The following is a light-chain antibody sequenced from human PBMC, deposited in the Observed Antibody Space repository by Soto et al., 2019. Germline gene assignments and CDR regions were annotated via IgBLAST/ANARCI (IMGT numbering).Light chain of an antibody. V-gene: IGKV1-39*01. CDR3: QQGRT. CDR1: QSISSY. CDR2: AAS. J-gene: IGKJ1*01. Sequence: DIQMTQSPSSLSASVGDRVTITCRASQSISSYLNWYQQKPGKAPKLLIYAASSLQSGVPSRFSGSGSGTDFTLTISSLQPEDSATYYCQQGRTFGQGTKVEIK.